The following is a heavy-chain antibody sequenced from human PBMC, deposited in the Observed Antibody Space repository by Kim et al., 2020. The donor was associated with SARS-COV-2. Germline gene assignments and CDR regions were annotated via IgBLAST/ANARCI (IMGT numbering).Heavy chain of an antibody. CDR1: GFTFSSYG. D-gene: IGHD3-22*01. Sequence: GGSLRLSCAASGFTFSSYGMHWVRQAPGKGLEWVAVISYDGSNKYYADSVKGRFTISRDNSKNTLYLQMNSLRAEDTAVYYCARAYYYDSSGYYYAYYYYGMDVWGQGTTVTVSS. J-gene: IGHJ6*02. CDR2: ISYDGSNK. V-gene: IGHV3-33*01. CDR3: ARAYYYDSSGYYYAYYYYGMDV.